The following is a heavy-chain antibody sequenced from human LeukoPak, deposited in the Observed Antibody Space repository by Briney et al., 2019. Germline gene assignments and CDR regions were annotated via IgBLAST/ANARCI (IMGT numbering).Heavy chain of an antibody. CDR1: GYTFTSYY. V-gene: IGHV1-46*01. CDR3: AREIGYCSSTSCYKRAFDI. Sequence: ASVKVSCKASGYTFTSYYMHWVRQAPGQGLEWMGIINPSGGSTSYAQKFQGRVTMTRDTSTSTVYMELSSLRSEDTAVYYCAREIGYCSSTSCYKRAFDIWGQGTMVTVPS. J-gene: IGHJ3*02. D-gene: IGHD2-2*02. CDR2: INPSGGST.